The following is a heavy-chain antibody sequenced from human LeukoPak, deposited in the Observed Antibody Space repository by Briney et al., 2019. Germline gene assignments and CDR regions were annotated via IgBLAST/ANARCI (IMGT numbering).Heavy chain of an antibody. V-gene: IGHV1-18*04. CDR1: GYTFTSDG. CDR3: ARIGSRITMVRGVPFDY. CDR2: ISAYNGNT. D-gene: IGHD3-10*01. Sequence: ASVKVSCKASGYTFTSDGISWVRQAPGQGLEWMGWISAYNGNTNYAQKLQGRVTMTTDTSTSTAYMELRSLRSDDTAVYYCARIGSRITMVRGVPFDYWGQGTLVTVSS. J-gene: IGHJ4*02.